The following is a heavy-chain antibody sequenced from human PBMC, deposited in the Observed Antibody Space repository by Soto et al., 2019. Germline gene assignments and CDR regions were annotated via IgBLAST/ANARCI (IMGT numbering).Heavy chain of an antibody. J-gene: IGHJ4*02. CDR1: GFTFSDYY. V-gene: IGHV3-11*01. CDR3: ARVGYIWGSYRYTGSYFDY. D-gene: IGHD3-16*02. CDR2: ISSSGSTI. Sequence: GGSLRLSCAASGFTFSDYYMSWIRQAPGKGLEWVSYISSSGSTIYYADSVKGRFTISRDNAKNSLYLQMNSLRAEDTAVYYCARVGYIWGSYRYTGSYFDYWGQGTLVTVSS.